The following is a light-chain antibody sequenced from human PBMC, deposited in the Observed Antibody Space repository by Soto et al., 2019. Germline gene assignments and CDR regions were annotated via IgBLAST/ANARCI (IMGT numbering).Light chain of an antibody. CDR1: QSISSW. Sequence: MYHSPSTLSASIGDRVTITCRASQSISSWLAWYQQKPGKAPKLLIYDASSLESGFPSRFSGSGSGTDFTLTISCLQSEDFATYYCQQYYSYPLTFGGGSNV. CDR2: DAS. J-gene: IGKJ4*01. V-gene: IGKV1-5*01. CDR3: QQYYSYPLT.